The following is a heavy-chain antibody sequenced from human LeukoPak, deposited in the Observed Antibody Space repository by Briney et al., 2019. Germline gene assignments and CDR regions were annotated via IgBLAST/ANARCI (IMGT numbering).Heavy chain of an antibody. Sequence: GGSLRLSCAASGFTFSSYAMNWVRQAPGKGLEWVSYISSSGSTIYYADSVKGRFTISRDNSKNTLYLQMNSLRAEDTAIYYCAKEYTGTFSPFPSYFDNWGQGTLVTVFS. J-gene: IGHJ4*02. CDR3: AKEYTGTFSPFPSYFDN. CDR2: ISSSGSTI. V-gene: IGHV3-23*01. CDR1: GFTFSSYA. D-gene: IGHD1-26*01.